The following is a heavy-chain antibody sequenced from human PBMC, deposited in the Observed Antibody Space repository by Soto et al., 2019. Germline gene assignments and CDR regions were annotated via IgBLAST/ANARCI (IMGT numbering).Heavy chain of an antibody. V-gene: IGHV3-23*01. CDR1: GFTFSSYA. CDR2: ISGSGGST. J-gene: IGHJ4*02. Sequence: GGSLRLSCAASGFTFSSYAMSWVRQAPGKGLEWVSAISGSGGSTYYADSVKGRFTISRDNSKNTLYLQMNSLRAEDTAVYYCAKSSKVVPAAASDYWGQGTLVTVSS. D-gene: IGHD2-2*01. CDR3: AKSSKVVPAAASDY.